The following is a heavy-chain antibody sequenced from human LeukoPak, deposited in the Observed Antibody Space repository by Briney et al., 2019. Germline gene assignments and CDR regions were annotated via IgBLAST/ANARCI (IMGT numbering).Heavy chain of an antibody. Sequence: GGSLRFSCAASGFSFTGYWMNWVRQAPGKGLEWVARLHPDGSERNYVGSVEGRFTVFGDNAKSSLFLQMHSLRVEDTAVYYGARGGYSFDYLGQGTLVTVSP. D-gene: IGHD5-12*01. CDR2: LHPDGSER. CDR1: GFSFTGYW. J-gene: IGHJ4*02. V-gene: IGHV3-7*04. CDR3: ARGGYSFDY.